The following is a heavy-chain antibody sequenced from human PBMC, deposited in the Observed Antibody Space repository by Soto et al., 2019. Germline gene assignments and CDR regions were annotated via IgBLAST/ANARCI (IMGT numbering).Heavy chain of an antibody. CDR2: IRSKAYGGTT. D-gene: IGHD6-13*01. CDR3: TSVTGYSSSWYAFDI. J-gene: IGHJ3*02. V-gene: IGHV3-49*03. CDR1: GFTFGDYA. Sequence: GGSLRLSCTASGFTFGDYAMSWFRQAPGKGLEWVGFIRSKAYGGTTEYAASVKGRFTISRDDSKSIAHLQMNSLKTEDTAVYYCTSVTGYSSSWYAFDIWGQGTMVTVSS.